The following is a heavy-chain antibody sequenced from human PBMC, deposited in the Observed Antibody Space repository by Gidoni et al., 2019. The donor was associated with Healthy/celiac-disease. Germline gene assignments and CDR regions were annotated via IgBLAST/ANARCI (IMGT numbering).Heavy chain of an antibody. CDR1: GGAISRGGYY. D-gene: IGHD4-17*01. J-gene: IGHJ4*02. Sequence: QVQLQASGPGLVKPSQNLSLTCTVSGGAISRGGYYWSWIRQHPGKGLAWIGYIYYSGSTYYNPSLKSRVTISVDTSKNQFSLKLSSVTAADTAVYYCARLSYGLFDYWGQGTLVTVSS. V-gene: IGHV4-31*03. CDR3: ARLSYGLFDY. CDR2: IYYSGST.